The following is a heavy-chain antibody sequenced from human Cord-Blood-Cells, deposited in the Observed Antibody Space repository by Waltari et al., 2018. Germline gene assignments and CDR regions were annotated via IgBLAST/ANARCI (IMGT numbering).Heavy chain of an antibody. CDR2: SSPIFVTA. CDR3: AGWELLRYYYYGMDV. Sequence: QVQLVQSGAEVKKPGSSVKVSCKASGGTFSSYAISWVRQAPGQGLEWMGGSSPIFVTANHAQNFRGRVTSTADETTSTAYMELSGLRAEDTGVYYCAGWELLRYYYYGMDVGGQGTTVTVSS. J-gene: IGHJ6*02. CDR1: GGTFSSYA. V-gene: IGHV1-69*01. D-gene: IGHD1-26*01.